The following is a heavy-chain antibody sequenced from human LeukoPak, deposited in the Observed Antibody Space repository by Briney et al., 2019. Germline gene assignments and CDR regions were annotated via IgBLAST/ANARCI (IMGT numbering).Heavy chain of an antibody. V-gene: IGHV1-2*06. J-gene: IGHJ4*02. Sequence: ASVKVSCKASGYTFTGYYVHWVRQAPGQGLERMGRITPNTGDTIYAQRFQGRATMTRDTSISAAYMELSSLRSDDTAIYYCARNLVGGIWSAGFWGQGTLVTVSS. CDR1: GYTFTGYY. CDR3: ARNLVGGIWSAGF. D-gene: IGHD3-3*01. CDR2: ITPNTGDT.